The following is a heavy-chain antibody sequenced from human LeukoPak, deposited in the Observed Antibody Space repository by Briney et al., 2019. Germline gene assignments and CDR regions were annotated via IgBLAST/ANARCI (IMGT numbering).Heavy chain of an antibody. CDR2: ISSSGSTT. J-gene: IGHJ6*03. V-gene: IGHV3-48*03. CDR1: GFTFSSYE. CDR3: ARSYLPGYSSASSYYYYYMDV. D-gene: IGHD6-19*01. Sequence: TGGSLRLSCAASGFTFSSYEMNWVRQAPGKGLEWVSYISSSGSTTYYADSVKGRFTISRDTAKNSLYLQMNSLRAEDTAVYYCARSYLPGYSSASSYYYYYMDVWGKGTTVAVSS.